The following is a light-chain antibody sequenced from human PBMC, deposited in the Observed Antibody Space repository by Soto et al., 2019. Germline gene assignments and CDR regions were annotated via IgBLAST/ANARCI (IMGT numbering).Light chain of an antibody. CDR2: AAS. J-gene: IGKJ1*01. CDR1: QGIGND. CDR3: QQSYSIPWT. V-gene: IGKV1-39*01. Sequence: DIQMTKSPSTLSASVWDRVTITCRASQGIGNDLGWYQQKPGKAPKVLIYAASSLQSGIPSRFSGSGSGTDFTLTISSLQPEDFATYYCQQSYSIPWTFGQGTKVDIK.